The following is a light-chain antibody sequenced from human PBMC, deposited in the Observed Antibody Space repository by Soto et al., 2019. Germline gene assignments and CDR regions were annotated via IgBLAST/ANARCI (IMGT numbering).Light chain of an antibody. V-gene: IGKV1-33*01. J-gene: IGKJ5*01. Sequence: IHMTQSPSSLSASAGDRVTITCQASQDITNHLNWFQQKPGQAPQLLIYDASNLGTGVPSRFSGSGSGTDFSFTISSLQPEDIATYYCQHYDNLPSITFGQGTRLEIK. CDR1: QDITNH. CDR3: QHYDNLPSIT. CDR2: DAS.